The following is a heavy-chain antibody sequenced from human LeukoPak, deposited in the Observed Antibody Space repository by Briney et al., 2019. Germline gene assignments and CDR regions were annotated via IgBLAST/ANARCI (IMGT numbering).Heavy chain of an antibody. J-gene: IGHJ4*02. V-gene: IGHV1-18*01. CDR2: ISAYNSNT. D-gene: IGHD5-18*01. CDR3: ARTRGYSYGYVLYFDY. CDR1: GYTFTSYG. Sequence: ASVKVSCKASGYTFTSYGISWVRQSPGQRLEWMGWISAYNSNTNYAQKLQGRVTMTPDTSTSTAYMELRSLRSDDTAVYYCARTRGYSYGYVLYFDYWGQGTLVTVSS.